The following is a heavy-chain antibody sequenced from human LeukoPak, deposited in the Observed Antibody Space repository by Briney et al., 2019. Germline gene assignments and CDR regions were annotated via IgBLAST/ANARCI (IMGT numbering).Heavy chain of an antibody. Sequence: SGGPRRRTCVAPEFTVSSNAISFVRQAPGKRLEWDSAISGSGGSTYYADSVKGRFTISRDNSKNTLYLQMNSLRAEDTAVYYCAKGGIAAAGTRIYWGQGTLVTVSS. D-gene: IGHD6-13*01. J-gene: IGHJ4*02. V-gene: IGHV3-23*01. CDR2: ISGSGGST. CDR1: EFTVSSNA. CDR3: AKGGIAAAGTRIY.